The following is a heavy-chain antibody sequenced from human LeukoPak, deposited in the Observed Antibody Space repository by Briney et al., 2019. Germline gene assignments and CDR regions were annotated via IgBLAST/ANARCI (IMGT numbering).Heavy chain of an antibody. CDR3: ARDSMSSSGWSPYYYYYGMYV. J-gene: IGHJ6*02. CDR1: GFTFIDYY. Sequence: RGALRHSRADSGFTFIDYYMSGMRPAPGRGVEGVSYICSIGSTIYNAYSVRGRFTISRDNAKNSLYLQMNTLRAEDTAVYYCARDSMSSSGWSPYYYYYGMYVWGQGTTVTLS. V-gene: IGHV3-11*01. D-gene: IGHD6-19*01. CDR2: ICSIGSTI.